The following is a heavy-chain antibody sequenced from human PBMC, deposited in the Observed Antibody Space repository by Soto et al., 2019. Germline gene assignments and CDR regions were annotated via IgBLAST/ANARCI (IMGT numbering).Heavy chain of an antibody. D-gene: IGHD3-3*01. V-gene: IGHV1-69*06. CDR2: IIPIFGTA. CDR1: GGTFSSYA. CDR3: ARANKYYDFWSGYYPHYYYGMDV. Sequence: SVKVSCKASGGTFSSYAISWVRQAPGQGLEWMGGIIPIFGTANYAQKFQGRVTITADKSTSTAYMELSSLRSEDTAVYYCARANKYYDFWSGYYPHYYYGMDVWGQGTTVTVSS. J-gene: IGHJ6*02.